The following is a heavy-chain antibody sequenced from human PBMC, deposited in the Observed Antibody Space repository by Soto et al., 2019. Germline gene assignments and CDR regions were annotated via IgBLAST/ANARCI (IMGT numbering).Heavy chain of an antibody. CDR1: GDSVYSNSAG. V-gene: IGHV6-1*01. Sequence: SQTLSLTCAISGDSVYSNSAGWNWIRQTPSRGLEWLGRTYYKSKWFINYAVSVKSRITINPDTSTNQFSLQLDSVTPEDTAVYYCARGSWDDVSGHYYMDVWGKGTTVTVSS. CDR2: TYYKSKWFI. D-gene: IGHD5-12*01. CDR3: ARGSWDDVSGHYYMDV. J-gene: IGHJ6*03.